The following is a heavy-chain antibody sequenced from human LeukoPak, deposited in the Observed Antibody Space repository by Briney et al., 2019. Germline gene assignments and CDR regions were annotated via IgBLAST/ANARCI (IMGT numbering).Heavy chain of an antibody. CDR1: GGSISSYY. CDR3: ARDPDYGMDV. CDR2: IHYSGST. J-gene: IGHJ6*02. Sequence: SETLSLTCTVSGGSISSYYWSWIRQPPGKGLEWIGYIHYSGSTNHNPSLKSRVTISVDTSKNQFSLKLSSVTAADTAVYYCARDPDYGMDVWGQGTTVTVSS. V-gene: IGHV4-59*08.